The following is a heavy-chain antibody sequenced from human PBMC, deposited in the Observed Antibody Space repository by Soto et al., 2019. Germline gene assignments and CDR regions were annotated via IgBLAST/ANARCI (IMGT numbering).Heavy chain of an antibody. V-gene: IGHV1-69*13. CDR2: IIPIFGTA. Sequence: SVKVSCKASGYTFTSYAISWVRQAPGQGLEWMGGIIPIFGTANYAQKFQGRVTITADESTSTAYMELSSLRSEDTAVYYCARDSIGANNWFDPWGQGTLVTVSS. CDR3: ARDSIGANNWFDP. CDR1: GYTFTSYA. D-gene: IGHD3-16*01. J-gene: IGHJ5*02.